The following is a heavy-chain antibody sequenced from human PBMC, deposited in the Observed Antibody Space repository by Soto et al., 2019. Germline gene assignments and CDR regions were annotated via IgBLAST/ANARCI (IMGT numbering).Heavy chain of an antibody. V-gene: IGHV3-30*18. CDR3: AKQTGSGSYDNIGSGGHFDY. J-gene: IGHJ4*02. CDR2: ISFDGRNT. CDR1: GFTFNNYG. D-gene: IGHD3-10*01. Sequence: QVQLVESGGGVVQPGRSLRLSCAASGFTFNNYGMHWVRQAPGKGLEWVVVISFDGRNTDYADSVKGRFTISRDNSKNTLYLQMTSLRVEDTAVYYCAKQTGSGSYDNIGSGGHFDYWVQGTLVTVSS.